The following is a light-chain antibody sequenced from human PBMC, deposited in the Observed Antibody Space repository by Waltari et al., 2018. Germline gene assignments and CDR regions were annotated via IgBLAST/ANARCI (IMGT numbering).Light chain of an antibody. CDR1: QGISSW. J-gene: IGKJ1*01. CDR3: QQYNRT. Sequence: DIQMTQSPSTLSASVGDRVTITCRASQGISSWLAWYQQKPGKAPKLLIYKASSLESGVPSRFSGSGSGTEFTLTISSLQPDDFATYYCQQYNRTFGQGTKVEIK. V-gene: IGKV1-5*03. CDR2: KAS.